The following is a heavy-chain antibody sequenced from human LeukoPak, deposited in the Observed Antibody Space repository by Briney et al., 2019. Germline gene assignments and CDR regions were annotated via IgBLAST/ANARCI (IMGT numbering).Heavy chain of an antibody. Sequence: PGRSLRLSCAASGFTFSSYGMHWVRQAPGKGLEWVAVISYDGTNKYYADSVKGRFTISRDNSKNTLYLQMNSLRAEDTAVYYCARDFLGGRGGNFFGWGNYFDYWGQGTLVTVSS. CDR2: ISYDGTNK. J-gene: IGHJ4*02. CDR1: GFTFSSYG. CDR3: ARDFLGGRGGNFFGWGNYFDY. D-gene: IGHD4-23*01. V-gene: IGHV3-30*03.